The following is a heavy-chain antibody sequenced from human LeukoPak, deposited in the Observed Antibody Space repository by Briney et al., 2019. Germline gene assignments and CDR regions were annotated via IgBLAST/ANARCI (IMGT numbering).Heavy chain of an antibody. Sequence: SVTLSSTASVGTFITYAISRVRHAPRHEREWRGGIIDIGGTTHYAQKFQGRVTMTADESTSTAYMELSSLRSEDTAVYYCARDPPQLPRSTGPRWFDPWGQGTLVTASS. J-gene: IGHJ5*02. D-gene: IGHD1-26*01. CDR2: IIDIGGTT. V-gene: IGHV1-69*13. CDR1: VGTFITYA. CDR3: ARDPPQLPRSTGPRWFDP.